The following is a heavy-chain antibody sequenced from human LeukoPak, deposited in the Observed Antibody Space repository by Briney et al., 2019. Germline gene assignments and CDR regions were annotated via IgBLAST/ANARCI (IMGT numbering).Heavy chain of an antibody. CDR1: GFTFDDYS. D-gene: IGHD6-13*01. CDR2: ISWNSGSI. CDR3: ARGNGYSTSGYVDY. J-gene: IGHJ4*02. Sequence: GGSLRLSGAASGFTFDDYSMHWVRQAPGKGLEWVSGISWNSGSIVYADSVKGRFTISRDRTKNSLYLQMNSLRAEDMALYYCARGNGYSTSGYVDYWGQGTLVTVSS. V-gene: IGHV3-9*03.